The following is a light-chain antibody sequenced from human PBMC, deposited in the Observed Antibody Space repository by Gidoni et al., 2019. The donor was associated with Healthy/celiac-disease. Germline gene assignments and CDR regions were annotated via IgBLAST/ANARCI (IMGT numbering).Light chain of an antibody. V-gene: IGKV3-11*01. CDR2: DAS. Sequence: EIVLTQSPATLSLSPGERATLTCRASQSVSSYLAWYQQKPGQAPRLLIYDASNRATGIPARISGSGSGTDFTLTISSLEPEDFAVYYCQQRSNRYTFXXXTKLEIK. J-gene: IGKJ2*01. CDR1: QSVSSY. CDR3: QQRSNRYT.